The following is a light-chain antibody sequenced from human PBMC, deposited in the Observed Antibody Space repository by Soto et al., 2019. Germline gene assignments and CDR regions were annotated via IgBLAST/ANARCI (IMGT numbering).Light chain of an antibody. CDR1: QSVSTSN. Sequence: IVLTQSPGTLSSSPGERATLSCRASQSVSTSNLAWYQQRPGQAPRLLIYGASRRATGIPDRFSGSGSGTDFTLTISRLEPEDLAVYYCQEYGNSRTFGQGTKVEI. J-gene: IGKJ1*01. CDR2: GAS. CDR3: QEYGNSRT. V-gene: IGKV3-20*01.